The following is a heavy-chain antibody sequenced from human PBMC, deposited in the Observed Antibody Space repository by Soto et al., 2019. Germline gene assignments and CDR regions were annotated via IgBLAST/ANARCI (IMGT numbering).Heavy chain of an antibody. CDR2: INHSGST. J-gene: IGHJ4*02. CDR3: ATRFYTLEVLFDY. V-gene: IGHV4-34*01. Sequence: SETLSLTCAVYGGSFSGYYWSWIRQPPGKGLEWIGEINHSGSTNYNPSLKSRVTISVDTSKNQFSLKLSSVTAADTAVYYCATRFYTLEVLFDYWGQGTLVTVSS. D-gene: IGHD2-2*02. CDR1: GGSFSGYY.